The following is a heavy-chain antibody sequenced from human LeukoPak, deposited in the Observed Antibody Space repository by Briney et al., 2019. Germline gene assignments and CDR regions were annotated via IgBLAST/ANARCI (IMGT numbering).Heavy chain of an antibody. V-gene: IGHV5-51*01. Sequence: GESPKISCKGSGYSFTSYWIGWVRQMPGKGLEWMGIIYPGDSDTRYSPSFQGQVTISADKSISTAYLQWSSLKASDTAMYYCARLDGIAAAGTGYYYYYGMDVWGQGTTVTVSS. CDR1: GYSFTSYW. CDR3: ARLDGIAAAGTGYYYYYGMDV. CDR2: IYPGDSDT. D-gene: IGHD6-13*01. J-gene: IGHJ6*02.